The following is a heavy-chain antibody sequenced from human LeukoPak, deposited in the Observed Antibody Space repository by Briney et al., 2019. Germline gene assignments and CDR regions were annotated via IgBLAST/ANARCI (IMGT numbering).Heavy chain of an antibody. J-gene: IGHJ4*02. V-gene: IGHV3-7*01. D-gene: IGHD1-14*01. CDR3: ARDRAYNTFDY. CDR1: GFTFSSSW. CDR2: IKPDGNAK. Sequence: GGSLRLSCAASGFTFSSSWMTWVRQAPGKGLEWVANIKPDGNAKNYVDYVKGRFTISRDNAKNSLYLQLNSLRADDTAVYYCARDRAYNTFDYWGQGTLVAASS.